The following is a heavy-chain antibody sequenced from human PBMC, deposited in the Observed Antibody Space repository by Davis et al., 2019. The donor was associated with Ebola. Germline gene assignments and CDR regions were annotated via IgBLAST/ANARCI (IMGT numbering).Heavy chain of an antibody. J-gene: IGHJ4*02. CDR3: ARARSLAAAVMGFDY. CDR1: GGSISSYY. D-gene: IGHD6-13*01. V-gene: IGHV4-59*01. CDR2: IYYSGST. Sequence: SETLSLTCTVSGGSISSYYWSWIRQPPGKGLEWMGYIYYSGSTNYNPSLKSRVTISVDTSKNQFSLKLSSVTAADTAVYYCARARSLAAAVMGFDYWGQGTLVTVSS.